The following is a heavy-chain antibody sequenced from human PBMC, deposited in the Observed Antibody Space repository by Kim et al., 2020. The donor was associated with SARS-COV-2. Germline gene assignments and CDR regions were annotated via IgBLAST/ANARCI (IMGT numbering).Heavy chain of an antibody. CDR3: ARKGITRRYYRDFDY. J-gene: IGHJ4*02. V-gene: IGHV3-33*08. D-gene: IGHD1-20*01. Sequence: GGSLRLSCAASGFTFSSFAMPWVRQAPGKGLEWVAVLRYSGSNTFYADSVKGRFTISRDNSKNTLYLQMNSLRAEDTAVYYCARKGITRRYYRDFDYWGRGTLVTVSS. CDR2: LRYSGSNT. CDR1: GFTFSSFA.